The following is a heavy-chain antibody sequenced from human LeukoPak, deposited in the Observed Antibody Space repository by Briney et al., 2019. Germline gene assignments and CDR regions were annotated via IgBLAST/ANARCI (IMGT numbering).Heavy chain of an antibody. CDR1: GFTFTNYA. D-gene: IGHD2-2*02. Sequence: PGGSLRLSCETSGFTFTNYAMSWVRQAPGKALEWLSAFTGRPGRTYYADSVRGRFTISRDTSKNTLFLEMSSLRVEDTAIYFCAKDHLLCTSTSCYIDYFDSWGQGTLVTVSS. CDR2: FTGRPGRT. CDR3: AKDHLLCTSTSCYIDYFDS. V-gene: IGHV3-23*01. J-gene: IGHJ4*02.